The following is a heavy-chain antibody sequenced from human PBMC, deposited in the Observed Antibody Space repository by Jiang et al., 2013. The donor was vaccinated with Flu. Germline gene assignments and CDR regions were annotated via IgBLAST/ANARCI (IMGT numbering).Heavy chain of an antibody. CDR1: GFIFDKYG. CDR2: INAYNRDT. J-gene: IGHJ4*02. V-gene: IGHV1-18*01. D-gene: IGHD2-2*01. Sequence: KVSCKTSGFIFDKYGISWVRQAPGQGLEWMGWINAYNRDTHYAQKFQGRVTVTADTSTSTAYMELRSLTSDDTAVYYCARDIAYQVDYWGQGTQLTVSS. CDR3: ARDIAYQVDY.